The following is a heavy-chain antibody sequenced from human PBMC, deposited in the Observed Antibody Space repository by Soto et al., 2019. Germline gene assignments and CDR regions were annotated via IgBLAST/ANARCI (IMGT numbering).Heavy chain of an antibody. Sequence: GASVKVSYKASGYTFSDSHMHWVRQAPGQGLEWMGWINPKSGGTNYAQKFQGWVTMTRDTSISTAYMELSRLRSDDTAVYYCAREFPGGYYFDYWGQGTLVTV. CDR2: INPKSGGT. CDR1: GYTFSDSH. V-gene: IGHV1-2*04. D-gene: IGHD3-10*01. CDR3: AREFPGGYYFDY. J-gene: IGHJ4*02.